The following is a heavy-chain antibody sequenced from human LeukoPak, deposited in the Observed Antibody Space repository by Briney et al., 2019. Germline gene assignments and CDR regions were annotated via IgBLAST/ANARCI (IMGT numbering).Heavy chain of an antibody. CDR2: IRGSGTIT. J-gene: IGHJ4*02. CDR3: ARDGCSGTSCFDY. V-gene: IGHV3-48*03. D-gene: IGHD2-2*01. CDR1: GFTFSTSE. Sequence: GGSLRLSCAACGFTFSTSEMNWVRQAPGTGLEWVSYIRGSGTITYYADSVKGRFTISRDNAKNSLYLQMHSLRAEDTAVYYCARDGCSGTSCFDYWGPGTLVTVSS.